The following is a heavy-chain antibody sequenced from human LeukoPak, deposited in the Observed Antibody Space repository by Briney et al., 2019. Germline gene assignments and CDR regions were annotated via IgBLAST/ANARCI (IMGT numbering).Heavy chain of an antibody. CDR2: IGTPDPM. V-gene: IGHV3-23*01. Sequence: GGSLRLSCAASGFTFNVYAMYWVRQAPGRGLEWVSTIGTPDPMYYANSVKGRFTISRDDSKNTLFLQMNSLRAEDSATDYCAKDRENGNGIWDAFDVWGQGTVVAVSS. J-gene: IGHJ3*01. D-gene: IGHD3-3*02. CDR3: AKDRENGNGIWDAFDV. CDR1: GFTFNVYA.